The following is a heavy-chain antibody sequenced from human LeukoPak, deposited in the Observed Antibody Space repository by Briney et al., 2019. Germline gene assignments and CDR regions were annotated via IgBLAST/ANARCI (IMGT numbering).Heavy chain of an antibody. CDR2: ISSSSSTI. V-gene: IGHV3-48*04. J-gene: IGHJ4*02. CDR1: GFTFSSYS. Sequence: PGGSLRLSCAASGFTFSSYSMTWVRQAPGKGLEWVSYISSSSSTIYYADSVRGRFTISRDNAKNSLYLQMNSLRAEDTAVYYCAIQKADLITMIRGVIAYWGQGTLVTVSS. D-gene: IGHD3-10*01. CDR3: AIQKADLITMIRGVIAY.